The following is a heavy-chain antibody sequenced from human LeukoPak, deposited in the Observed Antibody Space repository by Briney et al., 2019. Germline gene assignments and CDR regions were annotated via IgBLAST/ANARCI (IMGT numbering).Heavy chain of an antibody. D-gene: IGHD3-10*02. CDR3: AKVTVCFGCYFDY. CDR2: INGPGDNP. CDR1: GYIFSDHG. Sequence: GSLRLSCAASGYIFSDHGMTWVRQAPGKGLEWVSTINGPGDNPRYAETVKGRFTISRDNSRNTVFLQMDSLRADDTAIYYCAKVTVCFGCYFDYWGQGILVTVSS. V-gene: IGHV3-23*01. J-gene: IGHJ4*02.